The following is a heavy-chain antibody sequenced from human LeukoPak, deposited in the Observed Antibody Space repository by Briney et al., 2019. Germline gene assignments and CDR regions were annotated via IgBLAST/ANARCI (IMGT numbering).Heavy chain of an antibody. CDR3: ATGNYYGSRSYAY. CDR1: GITFINAW. CDR2: IKSKTDGGTI. V-gene: IGHV3-15*01. D-gene: IGHD3-10*01. Sequence: GGSLRLSCAASGITFINAWRRWVGQAPGKGLEWVGRIKSKTDGGTIDYAAPVNRRFTLSRDDSNNTLYLQMNSLKTEDTAFYYCATGNYYGSRSYAYWGQATLVTVSS. J-gene: IGHJ4*02.